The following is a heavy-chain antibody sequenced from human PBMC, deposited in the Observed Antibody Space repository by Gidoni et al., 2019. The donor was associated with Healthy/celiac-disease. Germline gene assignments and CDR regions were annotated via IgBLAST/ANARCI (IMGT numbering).Heavy chain of an antibody. CDR1: GGTFSSYA. Sequence: QVQLVQSGAEVKKPGSSVKVSCKASGGTFSSYAISWVRQAPGQGLEWMGGISPIFCTANYAQKFQGRVTITADESTSTAYMELSSLRSEDTAVYYCASSARLVSYYYGMDVWGQGTTVTVSS. J-gene: IGHJ6*02. V-gene: IGHV1-69*01. CDR3: ASSARLVSYYYGMDV. CDR2: ISPIFCTA. D-gene: IGHD2-8*02.